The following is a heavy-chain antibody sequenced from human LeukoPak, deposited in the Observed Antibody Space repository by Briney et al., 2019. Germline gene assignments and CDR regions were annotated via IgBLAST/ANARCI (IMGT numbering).Heavy chain of an antibody. V-gene: IGHV3-7*01. Sequence: PGGSLRLSCAASGFTFSSYWMSWVRQAPGKGLEWVANIKQDGSEKYYVDSVKGRFTISRDNAKNSLYLQMNSLRAEDTAVYYCARLGRELRYFDWAYWGQGTLVTVSS. CDR2: IKQDGSEK. CDR3: ARLGRELRYFDWAY. D-gene: IGHD3-9*01. CDR1: GFTFSSYW. J-gene: IGHJ4*02.